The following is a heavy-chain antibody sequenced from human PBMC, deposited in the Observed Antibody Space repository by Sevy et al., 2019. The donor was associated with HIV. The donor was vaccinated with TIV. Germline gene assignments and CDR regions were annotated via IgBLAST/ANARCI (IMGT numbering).Heavy chain of an antibody. Sequence: GGSLRLSCAASGFSFSNYWMSWVRQAPGKGLEWVAIIKRDGSEKYYVASVKGRFTISRDNAKTSLFLQMNSLRGEDMAVYYCARDCSSASCLWGMDVWGQGTTVTVSS. D-gene: IGHD2-2*01. J-gene: IGHJ6*02. CDR3: ARDCSSASCLWGMDV. CDR2: IKRDGSEK. V-gene: IGHV3-7*03. CDR1: GFSFSNYW.